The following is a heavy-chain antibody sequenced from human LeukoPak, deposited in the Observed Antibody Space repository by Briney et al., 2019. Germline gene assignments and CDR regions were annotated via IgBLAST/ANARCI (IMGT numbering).Heavy chain of an antibody. CDR1: SGSISSYY. CDR3: ARGLYDYVWGSYRSGGYYFDY. CDR2: IYYSGST. V-gene: IGHV4-59*01. D-gene: IGHD3-16*02. J-gene: IGHJ4*02. Sequence: SETLSLTCTVSSGSISSYYWSWIRQPPGKGLEWIGYIYYSGSTNYNPSLKSRVTISVDTSKNQFSLKLSSVTAADTAVYYCARGLYDYVWGSYRSGGYYFDYWGQGTLVTVSS.